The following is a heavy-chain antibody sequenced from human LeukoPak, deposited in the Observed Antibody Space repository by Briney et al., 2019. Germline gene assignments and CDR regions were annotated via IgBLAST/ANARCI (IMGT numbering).Heavy chain of an antibody. CDR1: GFTFSSYA. CDR2: ISGSGGST. J-gene: IGHJ3*02. V-gene: IGHV3-23*01. CDR3: AKLEERLGEFHDAFDI. Sequence: GGSLRLSCAASGFTFSSYAMSWVRQAPGKGLEWVSAISGSGGSTYYADSVKGRFTISRDNSKNTLYLQMNSLRAEDTAVYYCAKLEERLGEFHDAFDIWGQGTMVTVSS. D-gene: IGHD3-16*01.